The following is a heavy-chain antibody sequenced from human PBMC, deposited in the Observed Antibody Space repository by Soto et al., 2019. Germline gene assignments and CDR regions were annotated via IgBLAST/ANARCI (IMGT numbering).Heavy chain of an antibody. CDR3: ARQDMVTNPLGGVYSEI. CDR2: IYPDDSDA. D-gene: IGHD5-12*01. V-gene: IGHV5-51*01. CDR1: GYSFDRYW. Sequence: PVESLKISCKAPGYSFDRYWTGWVRQMPGKGLEWMGLIYPDDSDARYSPSFQGQVTISVDKAINTAYLQWSSLQASDTAMYFCARQDMVTNPLGGVYSEIWGKGALVTVSP. J-gene: IGHJ4*02.